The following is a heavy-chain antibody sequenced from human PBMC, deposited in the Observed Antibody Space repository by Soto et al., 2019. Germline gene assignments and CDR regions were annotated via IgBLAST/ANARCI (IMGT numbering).Heavy chain of an antibody. CDR2: LYSGGTT. V-gene: IGHV3-53*01. Sequence: EVQLVESGGGLIQPGGSLRLSCAASGFNFIRKYMIWVRQAPGKGLEWVSILYSGGTTYYADSVKGRFTISRDTSESTLYLQMNSLRAEDTAVYYCARGLYDSGSFYFDFWGQGTLVTVSS. CDR1: GFNFIRKY. D-gene: IGHD3-10*01. CDR3: ARGLYDSGSFYFDF. J-gene: IGHJ4*02.